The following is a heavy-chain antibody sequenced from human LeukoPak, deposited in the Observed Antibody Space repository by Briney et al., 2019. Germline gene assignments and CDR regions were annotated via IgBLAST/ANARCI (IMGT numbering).Heavy chain of an antibody. J-gene: IGHJ4*02. CDR3: ARGPPIAVAHFDY. V-gene: IGHV1-2*02. CDR1: GYTFTGYY. CDR2: INPNSGGT. D-gene: IGHD6-19*01. Sequence: ASVKVSCKASGYTFTGYYMHRVRQAPGQGLEWMGWINPNSGGTNYAQKFQGRVTMTRDTSISTAYMELSRLRSDDTAVYYCARGPPIAVAHFDYWGQGTLVTVSS.